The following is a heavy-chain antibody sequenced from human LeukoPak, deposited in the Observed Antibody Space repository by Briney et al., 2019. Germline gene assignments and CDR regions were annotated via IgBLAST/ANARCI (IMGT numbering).Heavy chain of an antibody. CDR1: GGSFSGYY. Sequence: SETLSLTCAVYGGSFSGYYWSWIRQPPGKGLEWIGEINHSGSTNYNPSLKSRVTISVDTSKNQFSLKLSSVTAADTAVYYCARGRRYYYDSGSAFDYWGQGTLVTVSS. V-gene: IGHV4-34*01. J-gene: IGHJ4*02. CDR2: INHSGST. CDR3: ARGRRYYYDSGSAFDY. D-gene: IGHD3-10*01.